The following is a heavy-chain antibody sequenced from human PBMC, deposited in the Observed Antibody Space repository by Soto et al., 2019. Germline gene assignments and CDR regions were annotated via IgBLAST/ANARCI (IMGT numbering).Heavy chain of an antibody. CDR2: INHSGDT. V-gene: IGHV4-34*01. CDR3: TRTSAWTPPLAD. D-gene: IGHD1-1*01. CDR1: GVSLSGYY. J-gene: IGHJ4*02. Sequence: SETLSLTCAVSGVSLSGYYWAWIRQSPGKGLQWIGDINHSGDTNYDPSLKSRVTISLDTSKSQFSLRLTSVTAADSAMYFCTRTSAWTPPLADWGPGTLVTSPQ.